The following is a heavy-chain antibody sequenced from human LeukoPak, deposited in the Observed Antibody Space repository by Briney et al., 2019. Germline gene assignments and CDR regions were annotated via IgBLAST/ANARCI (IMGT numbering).Heavy chain of an antibody. J-gene: IGHJ4*02. D-gene: IGHD2-2*01. CDR1: GFTFSSYG. CDR3: VKDGHCTHTRCYYFDY. Sequence: PGGSLRLSCAASGFTFSSYGMNWVRQAPGKGLEWVAYIHYDGTITYYADSVKGRFTISRDSSKNTVFLQMHSLGAEDTAVYYCVKDGHCTHTRCYYFDYWGQGTLVTVSS. CDR2: IHYDGTIT. V-gene: IGHV3-30*02.